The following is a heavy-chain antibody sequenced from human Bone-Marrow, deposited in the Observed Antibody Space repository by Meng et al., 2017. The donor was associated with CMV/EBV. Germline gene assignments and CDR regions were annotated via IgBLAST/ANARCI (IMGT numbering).Heavy chain of an antibody. J-gene: IGHJ4*02. V-gene: IGHV3-30*04. CDR2: ITPDGTDT. Sequence: GESLKISCTVSGFTFNSFSMHWVRRAPGKGLEWVSLITPDGTDTHYADSVKGRFTISRDFSRGIVYLQMNNVRDDDTAMYYCARGQEWELHFDYWGQGALVTFSS. D-gene: IGHD1-26*01. CDR1: GFTFNSFS. CDR3: ARGQEWELHFDY.